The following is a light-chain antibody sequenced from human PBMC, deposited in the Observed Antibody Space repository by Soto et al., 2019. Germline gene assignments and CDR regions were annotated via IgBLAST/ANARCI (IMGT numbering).Light chain of an antibody. CDR3: QTWGSGIVL. CDR1: SGHSNYA. CDR2: LNSDGSH. V-gene: IGLV4-69*01. J-gene: IGLJ2*01. Sequence: QAVLTQSPSASASLGASVKLTCTLSSGHSNYAIAWHQQQSEKGPQYLMKLNSDGSHSKGDGIPDRFSGSSSGAERYLTIASRQSEDEADYYCQTWGSGIVLFGGGTKLTAL.